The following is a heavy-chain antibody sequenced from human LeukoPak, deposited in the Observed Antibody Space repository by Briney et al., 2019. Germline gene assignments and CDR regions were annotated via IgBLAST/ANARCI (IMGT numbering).Heavy chain of an antibody. CDR1: GFTFSSYA. J-gene: IGHJ4*02. CDR2: ISYDGSNK. V-gene: IGHV3-30-3*01. Sequence: GGSLRLSCAASGFTFSSYAMHWVRQAPGKGLEWVAVISYDGSNKYYADSVKGRFTISRDNSKNTLYLQMNSLRAEDTAVYYCARDRLFDSPPLIAAAGGYYFDYWGQGTLVTVSS. D-gene: IGHD6-13*01. CDR3: ARDRLFDSPPLIAAAGGYYFDY.